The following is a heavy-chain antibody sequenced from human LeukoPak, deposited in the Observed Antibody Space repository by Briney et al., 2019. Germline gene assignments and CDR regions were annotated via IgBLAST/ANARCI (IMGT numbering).Heavy chain of an antibody. J-gene: IGHJ4*02. Sequence: PGGSLRLSCAASGFTLSSYAMHWVRQAPGKGLEWVAVISYDGSNKYYADSVKGRFTISRDNSKNTLYLQMNSLRAEDTAVYYCARDLADCSSTSCYFSDLDYWGQGTLVTVSS. CDR1: GFTLSSYA. V-gene: IGHV3-30-3*01. D-gene: IGHD2-2*01. CDR3: ARDLADCSSTSCYFSDLDY. CDR2: ISYDGSNK.